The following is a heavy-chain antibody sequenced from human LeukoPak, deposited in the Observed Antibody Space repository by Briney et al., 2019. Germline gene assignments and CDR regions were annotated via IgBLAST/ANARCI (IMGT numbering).Heavy chain of an antibody. D-gene: IGHD6-13*01. CDR2: ISGGGGST. CDR1: GYTFSSYA. J-gene: IGHJ4*02. Sequence: HAGGSLRLSCAASGYTFSSYAMSWVRQAPGKGREWVSAISGGGGSTYYADSVKGRFSISRDNSKNTLYLQMNSLRAEDTPVYYCAKDRAYSSSSYDGDYWGQGTLVTVSS. V-gene: IGHV3-23*01. CDR3: AKDRAYSSSSYDGDY.